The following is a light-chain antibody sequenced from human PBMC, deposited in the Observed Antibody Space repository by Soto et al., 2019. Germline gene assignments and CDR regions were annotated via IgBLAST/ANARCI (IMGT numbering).Light chain of an antibody. Sequence: QSVLTQPPSASGTPGQRVTISCSGSSSNIGSNTVNWYQQLPGTAPKLLIYNNNQRPSGVPDRFSGSKSGTSASLAISGLQSEHEADYYCATWDDSLNGPVFGGGTKLTVL. CDR3: ATWDDSLNGPV. CDR2: NNN. V-gene: IGLV1-44*01. CDR1: SSNIGSNT. J-gene: IGLJ3*02.